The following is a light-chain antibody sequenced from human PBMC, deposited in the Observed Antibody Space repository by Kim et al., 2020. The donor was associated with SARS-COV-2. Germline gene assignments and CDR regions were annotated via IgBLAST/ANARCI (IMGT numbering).Light chain of an antibody. V-gene: IGKV1-39*01. J-gene: IGKJ5*01. CDR3: QQSYIAPIT. CDR2: GAS. CDR1: QSICTY. Sequence: ASAGDRVTLTCRASQSICTYLNWYQQRPGEAPKLLIYGASTLRSGVPSRFSGSGSGTDFTLTISNLQPEDFASYFCQQSYIAPITFGPGTRLEIK.